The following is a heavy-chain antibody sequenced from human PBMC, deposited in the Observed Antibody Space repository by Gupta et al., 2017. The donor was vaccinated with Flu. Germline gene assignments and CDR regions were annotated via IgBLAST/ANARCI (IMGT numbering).Heavy chain of an antibody. CDR3: AKGGVTMIVVGNFAY. J-gene: IGHJ4*02. D-gene: IGHD3-22*01. Sequence: EVQLLDSGGGLVQPGGSLRLSCAASGFTFSSYDMSWVRQAPGKGLEWVSAISGSGGSTYSADSVKGRFTISRDNSKNTLYLQMNSLRAEDTAVYYCAKGGVTMIVVGNFAYWGQGTLVTVSS. CDR2: ISGSGGST. CDR1: GFTFSSYD. V-gene: IGHV3-23*01.